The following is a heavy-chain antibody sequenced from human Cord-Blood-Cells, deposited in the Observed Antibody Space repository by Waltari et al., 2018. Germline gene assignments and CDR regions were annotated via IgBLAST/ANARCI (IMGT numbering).Heavy chain of an antibody. CDR1: GFTFSSYW. J-gene: IGHJ3*02. D-gene: IGHD2-15*01. V-gene: IGHV3-74*01. Sequence: EVQLVESGGGLVQPGGSLRLSCAASGFTFSSYWMHWVRQAPGKGLVGVSRMNRDGSSTSYADSVKGRFTISRDNAKNTLYLQMNSLRAEDTAVYYCARRLVGATLNDAFDIWGQGTMVTVSS. CDR2: MNRDGSST. CDR3: ARRLVGATLNDAFDI.